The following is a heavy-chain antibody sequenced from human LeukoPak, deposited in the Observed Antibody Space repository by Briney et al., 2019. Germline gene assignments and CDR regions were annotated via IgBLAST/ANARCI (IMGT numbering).Heavy chain of an antibody. V-gene: IGHV3-30*18. CDR3: AKDVSAQWLVHSFDY. D-gene: IGHD6-19*01. Sequence: GGSLRLSCAASGFTFSSYGMHWVRQAPGKGLEWVAVISYDGSNKYYADSVKGRFTISRDNSKNTLYLQMNSLRAEGTAVYYCAKDVSAQWLVHSFDYWGQGTLVTVSS. CDR1: GFTFSSYG. J-gene: IGHJ4*02. CDR2: ISYDGSNK.